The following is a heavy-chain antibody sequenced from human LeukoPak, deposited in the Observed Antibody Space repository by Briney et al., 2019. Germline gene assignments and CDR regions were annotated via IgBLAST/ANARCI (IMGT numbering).Heavy chain of an antibody. Sequence: SVKVSCKASGGTFSSYSISWVRQAPGQGLEWMGRIIPIVGIANYAQKLQGTVTITADKSTSTAYMELCSLRSKSTAVYYCGRGGYRYGYWGEGSLLTVSS. CDR1: GGTFSSYS. J-gene: IGHJ4*02. V-gene: IGHV1-69*02. D-gene: IGHD5-18*01. CDR2: IIPIVGIA. CDR3: GRGGYRYGY.